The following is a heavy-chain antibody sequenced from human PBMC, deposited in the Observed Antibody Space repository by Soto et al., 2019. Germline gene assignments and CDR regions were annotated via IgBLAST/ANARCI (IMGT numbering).Heavy chain of an antibody. CDR3: AGGTALWFGELFY. J-gene: IGHJ4*02. CDR2: ISSSSSTI. CDR1: GFTFSSYS. D-gene: IGHD3-10*01. V-gene: IGHV3-48*02. Sequence: GGSLRLSCAASGFTFSSYSMNWVRQAPGTGLEWVSYISSSSSTIYYADSVKGRFTISRDNAKNSLYLQMNSLRDEDTAVYYCAGGTALWFGELFYLGQGALVIVSS.